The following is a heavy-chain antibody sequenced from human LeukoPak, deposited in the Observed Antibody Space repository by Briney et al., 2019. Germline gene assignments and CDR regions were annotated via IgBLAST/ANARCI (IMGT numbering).Heavy chain of an antibody. J-gene: IGHJ4*02. V-gene: IGHV3-21*01. CDR1: GFTFNTYS. Sequence: PGGSLRLSCAASGFTFNTYSMNWVRQAPGKGLEWVSSISSSSSYIYYADSVKGRFTISRDNSKNTLYLQMNSLRPEDTAVYSCARGQRRHIDMAPSFDYWGQGTLVTVSS. CDR3: ARGQRRHIDMAPSFDY. D-gene: IGHD5-24*01. CDR2: ISSSSSYI.